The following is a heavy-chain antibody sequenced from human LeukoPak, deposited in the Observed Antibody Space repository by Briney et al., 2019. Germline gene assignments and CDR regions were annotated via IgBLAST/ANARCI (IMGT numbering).Heavy chain of an antibody. J-gene: IGHJ4*02. Sequence: GGSLRLSCAASEFSVGSNYMTWVRQAPGKGLEWVSSISSSSSYIYYADSVKGRFTISRDNAKNSLYLQMNSLRAEDTAVYYCARGGSLTHFDYWGQGTLVTVSS. CDR1: EFSVGSNY. CDR3: ARGGSLTHFDY. D-gene: IGHD3-16*01. CDR2: ISSSSSYI. V-gene: IGHV3-21*01.